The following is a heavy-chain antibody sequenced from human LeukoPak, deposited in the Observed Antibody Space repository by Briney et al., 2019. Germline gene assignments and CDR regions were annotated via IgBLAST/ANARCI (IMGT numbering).Heavy chain of an antibody. CDR3: ARVDIAAAGDFDY. Sequence: SGGSLRLSCAASGFTFRSYSMHWVRQAPGKGLEWVSSISSSSSCIYYADSVKGRFTISRDNAKNPLYLQMNSLRAEDTAVYYCARVDIAAAGDFDYWGQGTLVTVSS. V-gene: IGHV3-21*01. D-gene: IGHD6-13*01. J-gene: IGHJ4*02. CDR1: GFTFRSYS. CDR2: ISSSSSCI.